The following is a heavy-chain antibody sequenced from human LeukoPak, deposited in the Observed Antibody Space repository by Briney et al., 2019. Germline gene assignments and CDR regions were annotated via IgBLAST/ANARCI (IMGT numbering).Heavy chain of an antibody. CDR2: ISYDGSNK. Sequence: QPGRSLRLSCAASGFTFSDYAMHWVRQAPGKGLEWVAVISYDGSNKYYADSVRGRFTISRDNSKNTLYLQMNSLRAEDTAVYYCAKDLGLLWFGELSPFDYWGQGTLVTVSS. D-gene: IGHD3-10*01. V-gene: IGHV3-30*18. CDR1: GFTFSDYA. J-gene: IGHJ4*02. CDR3: AKDLGLLWFGELSPFDY.